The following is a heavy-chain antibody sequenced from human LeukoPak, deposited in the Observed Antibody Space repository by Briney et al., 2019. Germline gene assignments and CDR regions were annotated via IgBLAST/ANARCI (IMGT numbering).Heavy chain of an antibody. J-gene: IGHJ4*02. CDR2: VISDGSFT. CDR3: VRDGDDFNFDY. V-gene: IGHV3-74*01. Sequence: GGSLRLYCAASGFTFRSYWMHWVRQAPGKGLEWVSRVISDGSFTNYADSVKGRFTISRDNAKNTLYLQMSSLRAEDTAVYFCVRDGDDFNFDYWGQGSLVTVSS. CDR1: GFTFRSYW. D-gene: IGHD5-24*01.